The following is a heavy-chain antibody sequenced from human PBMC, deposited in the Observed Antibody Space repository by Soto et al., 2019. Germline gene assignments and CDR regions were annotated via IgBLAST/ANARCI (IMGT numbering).Heavy chain of an antibody. CDR3: ARERSYYDILTGPPSYNWFDP. CDR1: DGSISSGDYY. V-gene: IGHV4-30-4*01. J-gene: IGHJ5*02. D-gene: IGHD3-9*01. CDR2: IYYSGST. Sequence: SETLSLTCTLSDGSISSGDYYWSWIRQPPGKGLEWIGYIYYSGSTYHNPSLKSRVTISVDTSKNQFSLKLSSVTAADTAVYYCARERSYYDILTGPPSYNWFDPWGQGTLVTVSS.